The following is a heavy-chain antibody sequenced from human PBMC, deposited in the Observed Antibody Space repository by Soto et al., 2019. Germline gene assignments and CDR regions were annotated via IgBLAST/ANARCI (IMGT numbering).Heavy chain of an antibody. D-gene: IGHD3-16*01. CDR3: AKDWAS. CDR2: ISYDGSNK. J-gene: IGHJ4*01. V-gene: IGHV3-30*18. CDR1: GFTFSSYG. Sequence: QVQLVESGGGVVQPGRSLRLSCAASGFTFSSYGMHWVRQAPGKGLERVAVISYDGSNKYYADSVKGRFTISRDNSKNTLYLQMNSLRAEGTDVYYCAKDWASWGHGTLFTVSS.